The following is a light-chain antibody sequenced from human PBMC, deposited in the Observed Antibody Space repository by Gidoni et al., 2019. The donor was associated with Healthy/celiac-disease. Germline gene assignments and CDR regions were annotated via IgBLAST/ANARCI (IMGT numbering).Light chain of an antibody. J-gene: IGLJ3*02. CDR2: DVS. CDR1: SSDVGGYNY. V-gene: IGLV2-14*01. CDR3: SSYSSRSTRV. Sequence: QSALTQPASVAGSPGQSITISCTGTSSDVGGYNYVSWYQQHPGKAPKLMIYDVSNRPSGVSNRFSGSKSGNTASLTISGLQAEDEGDYYCSSYSSRSTRVFGGGTTLTVL.